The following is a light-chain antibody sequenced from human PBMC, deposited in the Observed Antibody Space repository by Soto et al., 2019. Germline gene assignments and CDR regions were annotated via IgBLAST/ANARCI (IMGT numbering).Light chain of an antibody. CDR2: DVS. CDR3: SSYTSGSTLV. V-gene: IGLV2-14*03. CDR1: SSDVGGYNS. Sequence: QSALTQPASVSESPGQSITISCTGASSDVGGYNSVSWYQQHPGKAPNLLIYDVSNRPSGVSSRFSGAKSGNTASLTISGLQAEDEADYYCSSYTSGSTLVFGGGTKLTVL. J-gene: IGLJ2*01.